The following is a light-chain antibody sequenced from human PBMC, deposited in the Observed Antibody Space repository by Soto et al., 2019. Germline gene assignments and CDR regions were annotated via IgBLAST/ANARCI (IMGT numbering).Light chain of an antibody. CDR2: GAS. J-gene: IGKJ1*01. V-gene: IGKV3-20*01. CDR3: QQYANSHGT. Sequence: EKVMTQSPGTLSLSPGERATLSCRASQSVSTNYVAWYQQKPGQAPRLLIYGASSRASGIPDRFRGSGSGTDFTLTISRLEPEDFAVYYCQQYANSHGTFGQGTKVDIK. CDR1: QSVSTNY.